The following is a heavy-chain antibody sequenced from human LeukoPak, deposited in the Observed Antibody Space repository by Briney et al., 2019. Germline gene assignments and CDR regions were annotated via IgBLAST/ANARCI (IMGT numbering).Heavy chain of an antibody. J-gene: IGHJ5*02. CDR1: GYTFTSYY. V-gene: IGHV1-46*01. D-gene: IGHD3-10*01. Sequence: ASVKVSCKASGYTFTSYYMHWVRQAPGQGLEWMGIINPSGGSTSYAQKFQGRVTMTRDTSTSTVYMELSSLRSEDTAVYYCARVARELLWFGELFPFDPWGQGTLVTVSS. CDR3: ARVARELLWFGELFPFDP. CDR2: INPSGGST.